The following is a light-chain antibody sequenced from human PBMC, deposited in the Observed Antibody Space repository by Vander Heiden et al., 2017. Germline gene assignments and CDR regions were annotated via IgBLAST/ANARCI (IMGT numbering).Light chain of an antibody. J-gene: IGLJ2*01. V-gene: IGLV1-51*01. CDR3: GTWDTSLSVVV. CDR2: DNN. CDR1: SSNIGSTY. Sequence: QSVLPQPPSVSPAPGQKVPISCSGSSSNIGSTYVSWYQQLPGTAPKLLIYDNNKRPSGIPDRFSGSKSGTSATLGITGVQTGDEADYYCGTWDTSLSVVVFGGGTKLTVL.